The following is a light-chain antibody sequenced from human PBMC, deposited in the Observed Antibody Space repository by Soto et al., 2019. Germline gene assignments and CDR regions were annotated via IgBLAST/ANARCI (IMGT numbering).Light chain of an antibody. J-gene: IGLJ1*01. Sequence: QSVLTQPASMSGSPGQSIAISCTGTSSDVGGYNYVSWYQQHPGKAPKLMLYDVTNRPSGVSDRFSGSKSGNTASLTISGLQAEDEADYYCTSYTTSSTYVFGTGTKLTVL. CDR2: DVT. CDR1: SSDVGGYNY. V-gene: IGLV2-14*01. CDR3: TSYTTSSTYV.